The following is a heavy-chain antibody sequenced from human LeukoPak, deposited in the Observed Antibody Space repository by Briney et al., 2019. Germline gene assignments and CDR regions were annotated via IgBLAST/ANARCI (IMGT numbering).Heavy chain of an antibody. J-gene: IGHJ6*02. V-gene: IGHV3-9*01. CDR3: AKDMAIFGVVDYYYYGLDV. Sequence: GGSLRLSCAASGFTFDDYAMNWVRQAPGKGLEWVSGISWNSGSIGYADSVKGRFTISRDNAKNSLYLQMNSLRAEDTALYYCAKDMAIFGVVDYYYYGLDVWGQGTTVTVSS. D-gene: IGHD3-3*01. CDR1: GFTFDDYA. CDR2: ISWNSGSI.